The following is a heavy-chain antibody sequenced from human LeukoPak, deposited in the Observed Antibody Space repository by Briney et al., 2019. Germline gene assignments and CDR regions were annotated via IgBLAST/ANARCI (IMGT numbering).Heavy chain of an antibody. D-gene: IGHD3-10*01. V-gene: IGHV4-59*01. Sequence: SEALSLTCTFSGGSIICYSCTCIRQPPGRGLEWIGYFHNSRTTSYNPSLTGRVTISVDTAMDQISLKLNSVTAADTAVYYCARGHLGLSPWGQGTLVTVSS. CDR3: ARGHLGLSP. J-gene: IGHJ5*02. CDR1: GGSIICYS. CDR2: FHNSRTT.